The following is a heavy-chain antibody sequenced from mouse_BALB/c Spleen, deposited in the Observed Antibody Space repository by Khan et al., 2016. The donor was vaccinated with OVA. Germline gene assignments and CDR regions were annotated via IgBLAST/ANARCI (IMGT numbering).Heavy chain of an antibody. J-gene: IGHJ3*01. V-gene: IGHV1-81*01. CDR3: ARGYDGAWFAY. Sequence: QVQLQQSGPELVKPGTSVKMSCKASGYTFTDYVISWVKQRTGQGLEWIGVIYPGSGSTYYNGKFKGKATLTADKSSNTAYMQLSSLTSEDSAVYFGARGYDGAWFAYWGQGTLVTVSA. CDR1: GYTFTDYV. D-gene: IGHD1-2*01. CDR2: IYPGSGST.